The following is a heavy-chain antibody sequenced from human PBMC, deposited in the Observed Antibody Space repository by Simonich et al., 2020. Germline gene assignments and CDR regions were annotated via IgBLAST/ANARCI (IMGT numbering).Heavy chain of an antibody. CDR1: GGSFSGYY. CDR3: ARLSSRSDAFDI. CDR2: INHRGST. V-gene: IGHV4-34*01. J-gene: IGHJ3*02. Sequence: QVQLQQWGAGLLKPSETLSLTCAVYGGSFSGYYWSWIRQPPGKGLEWSGEINHRGSTNYNPSLKSRVTISVDTSKNQFSLKLSSVTAADTAVYYCARLSSRSDAFDIWGQGTMVTVSS.